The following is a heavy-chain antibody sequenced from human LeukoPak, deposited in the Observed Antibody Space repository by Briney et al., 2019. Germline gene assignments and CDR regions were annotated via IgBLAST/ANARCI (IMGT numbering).Heavy chain of an antibody. J-gene: IGHJ4*02. D-gene: IGHD3-3*01. CDR3: ARGAFGFWSGYESSTPGDY. V-gene: IGHV3-7*01. CDR2: VNPDMSEK. Sequence: GGSLRLSCAASGFTFYRHWMTWVRQAPGKGLEWIANVNPDMSEKNYVESVKGRFTISRDKVKNSLYLQMNSLRGDDTAVYYCARGAFGFWSGYESSTPGDYWGQGTLVTVSS. CDR1: GFTFYRHW.